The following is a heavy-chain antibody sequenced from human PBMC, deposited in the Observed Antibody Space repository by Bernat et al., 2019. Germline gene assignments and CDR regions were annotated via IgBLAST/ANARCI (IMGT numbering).Heavy chain of an antibody. CDR3: ASRDIRLVAAAGPHNLYYYYYYGMDV. Sequence: QVQLVQSGAEVKKPGSSVKVSCKASGGTFSSYAISWVRQAPGQGLEWMGGIIPIFGTANYAQKFQGRVTITADESTSTAYMELSSLRSEDTAVYYCASRDIRLVAAAGPHNLYYYYYYGMDVWGQGTTVTVSS. D-gene: IGHD6-13*01. J-gene: IGHJ6*02. CDR2: IIPIFGTA. V-gene: IGHV1-69*01. CDR1: GGTFSSYA.